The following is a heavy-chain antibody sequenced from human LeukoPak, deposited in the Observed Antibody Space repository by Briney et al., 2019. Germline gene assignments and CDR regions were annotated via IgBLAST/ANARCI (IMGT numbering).Heavy chain of an antibody. Sequence: ASVKVSCQASGYTFTSYGICWVRQAPGQGLEWMGWNRAYNGNTNYAQKLQGRVTMTTDTSTSTAYMELRSLRSDDTAVYYCARDLHPTAVAGRVPGYWGQGTLVTVSS. CDR1: GYTFTSYG. CDR2: NRAYNGNT. D-gene: IGHD6-19*01. V-gene: IGHV1-18*01. CDR3: ARDLHPTAVAGRVPGY. J-gene: IGHJ4*02.